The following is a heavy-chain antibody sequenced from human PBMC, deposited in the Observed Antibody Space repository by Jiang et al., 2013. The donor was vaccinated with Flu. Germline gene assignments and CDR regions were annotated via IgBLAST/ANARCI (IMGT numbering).Heavy chain of an antibody. CDR2: IDWNDDK. CDR1: GFSLNTFGMR. V-gene: IGHV2-70*04. CDR3: SRALGAAPPLDRFDP. Sequence: TLTLTCTFSGFSLNTFGMRVNWIRQPPGKALEWLARIDWNDDKFYSTSLKTRLAISKDTSKNQVVLTMTNVDPADTATYYCSRALGAAPPLDRFDPWGQGALVTVSS. D-gene: IGHD6-13*01. J-gene: IGHJ5*02.